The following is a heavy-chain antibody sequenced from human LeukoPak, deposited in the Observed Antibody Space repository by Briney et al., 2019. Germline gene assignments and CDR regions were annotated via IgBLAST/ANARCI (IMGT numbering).Heavy chain of an antibody. CDR1: GLTFSSYA. Sequence: GGSLRLSCAASGLTFSSYAMSWVRQAPGKGLEWVSSINSSGGSRYYADSVKGRFTISRDNSKNTLYLQMNSLRAEDTAVYYCAKDSVYYDNSSYPYWGQGTLVTVSS. D-gene: IGHD3-22*01. CDR3: AKDSVYYDNSSYPY. CDR2: INSSGGSR. V-gene: IGHV3-23*01. J-gene: IGHJ4*02.